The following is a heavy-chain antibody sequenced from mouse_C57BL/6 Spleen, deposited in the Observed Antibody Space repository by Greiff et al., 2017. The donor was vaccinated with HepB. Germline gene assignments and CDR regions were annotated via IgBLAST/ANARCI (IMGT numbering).Heavy chain of an antibody. D-gene: IGHD4-1*01. J-gene: IGHJ2*01. CDR1: GYSITSGYY. CDR2: ISYDGSN. CDR3: ARLTGTGY. Sequence: VQLKESGPGLVKPSQSLSLTCSVTGYSITSGYYWNWIRQFPGNKLEWMGYISYDGSNNYNPSLKNRISITRDTSKNQFFLKLNSVTTEDTATYYCARLTGTGYWGQGTTLTVSS. V-gene: IGHV3-6*01.